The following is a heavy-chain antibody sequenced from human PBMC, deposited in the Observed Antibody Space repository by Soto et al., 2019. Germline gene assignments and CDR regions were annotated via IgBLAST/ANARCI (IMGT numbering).Heavy chain of an antibody. V-gene: IGHV3-73*02. Sequence: EVQLVESGGGLVQPGGSLKLSCAASGFTFSGSAMHWVRQASGKGLEWVGRIRSKANSYATAYAASVKGRFTISRDDSKNTAYLQMNSLKTEDTAVYYCTRHPPIVGATGGDYWGQGTLVTASS. J-gene: IGHJ4*02. CDR3: TRHPPIVGATGGDY. CDR2: IRSKANSYAT. D-gene: IGHD1-26*01. CDR1: GFTFSGSA.